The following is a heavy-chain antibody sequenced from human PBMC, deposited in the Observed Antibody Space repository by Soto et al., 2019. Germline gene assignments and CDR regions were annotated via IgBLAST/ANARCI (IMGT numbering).Heavy chain of an antibody. D-gene: IGHD3-16*01. Sequence: QLVESGGGLVQPGGSLRLSCVASGVIFGTHSMNWVRQAPGKGLEWIAYIDYSSDTISYADSVKGRFTISRDNAENSMYLQMNSLRDEDTAIYYCARLYYDYVWGQGTTVTVSS. CDR1: GVIFGTHS. V-gene: IGHV3-48*02. CDR3: ARLYYDYV. CDR2: IDYSSDTI. J-gene: IGHJ6*02.